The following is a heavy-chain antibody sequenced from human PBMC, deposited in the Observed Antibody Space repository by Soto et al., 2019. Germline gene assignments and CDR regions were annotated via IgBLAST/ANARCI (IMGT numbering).Heavy chain of an antibody. Sequence: SQTLSLTCAISGDSFSSNGVAWNWIRQSPSRGLEWLGRTYYRSKWYNDYAISVKSRITVNPDTSKNQFSLQLSSVTPEDTAVYYCARGEYSGFDVWGQGTMVTVS. CDR3: ARGEYSGFDV. D-gene: IGHD3-16*01. CDR1: GDSFSSNGVA. J-gene: IGHJ3*01. CDR2: TYYRSKWYN. V-gene: IGHV6-1*01.